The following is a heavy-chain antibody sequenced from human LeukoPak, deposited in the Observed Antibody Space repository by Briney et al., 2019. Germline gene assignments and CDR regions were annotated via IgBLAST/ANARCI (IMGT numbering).Heavy chain of an antibody. CDR2: ISSNGGTT. J-gene: IGHJ4*02. D-gene: IGHD3-22*01. Sequence: GGSLRLSCAASGFTFSTYTMHWVRQAPGKGLEYVSAISSNGGTTYYANSVKGRFTISRDNSKNTLYLQMGSLRAEDMAVYYCAITPSGVVVITSYDYWGQGTLVTVSS. CDR3: AITPSGVVVITSYDY. V-gene: IGHV3-64*01. CDR1: GFTFSTYT.